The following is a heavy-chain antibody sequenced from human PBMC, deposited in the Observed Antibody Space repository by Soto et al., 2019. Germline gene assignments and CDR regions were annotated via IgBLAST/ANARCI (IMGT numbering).Heavy chain of an antibody. Sequence: QVQLVESGGGAVQPGRSLRLSCAASGFTLSSHVMHWVRQAPGKGLEWVAVISYDGNNRYYVESVKGRFTISRDNSKNTLYLEMNSLRTEDTAVYYAARTSSVHYGMDVWGQGTTVTVFS. CDR1: GFTLSSHV. J-gene: IGHJ6*02. CDR2: ISYDGNNR. V-gene: IGHV3-30*03. D-gene: IGHD2-2*01. CDR3: ARTSSVHYGMDV.